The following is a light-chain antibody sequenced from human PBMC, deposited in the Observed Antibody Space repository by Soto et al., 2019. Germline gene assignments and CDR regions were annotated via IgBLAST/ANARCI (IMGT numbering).Light chain of an antibody. CDR3: QHYTSDSIAT. Sequence: DIRLTQSPSTLSASIGDRVTITCRASRNVRNSLAWYQQRPGKAPNLLIYDAPSLQIGVPPRFSGGESGKEYTLTISSLQPDDFATYNCQHYTSDSIATFGQGTRLDIK. CDR1: RNVRNS. CDR2: DAP. V-gene: IGKV1-5*01. J-gene: IGKJ5*01.